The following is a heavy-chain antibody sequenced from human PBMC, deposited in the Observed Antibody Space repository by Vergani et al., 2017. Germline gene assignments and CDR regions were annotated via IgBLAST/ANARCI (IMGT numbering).Heavy chain of an antibody. CDR2: ISYDGSNK. J-gene: IGHJ4*02. Sequence: QVQLVESGGGVVQPGRSLRLSCAASGFTFSSYAMHWVRQAPGKGLEWVAVISYDGSNKYYADSVKGRFTISRDNSKNTLYLQMNSLRAEDTAVYYCARVEGAYYYDSSGDYSYWGQGTLVTVSS. V-gene: IGHV3-30*01. D-gene: IGHD3-22*01. CDR1: GFTFSSYA. CDR3: ARVEGAYYYDSSGDYSY.